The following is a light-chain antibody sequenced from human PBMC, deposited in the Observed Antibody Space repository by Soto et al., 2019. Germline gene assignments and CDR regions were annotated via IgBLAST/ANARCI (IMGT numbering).Light chain of an antibody. J-gene: IGKJ3*01. CDR2: GAS. CDR3: QQYGSSLFT. Sequence: EILLTQSPGTLSLSPGERATLSCRASQTLNRNYLAWYQQKPGQAPRLLIYGASSRASGITDRFSGSGSGTDFTLTISRLEPEDFAVYYCQQYGSSLFTFGPGTKVDFK. CDR1: QTLNRNY. V-gene: IGKV3-20*01.